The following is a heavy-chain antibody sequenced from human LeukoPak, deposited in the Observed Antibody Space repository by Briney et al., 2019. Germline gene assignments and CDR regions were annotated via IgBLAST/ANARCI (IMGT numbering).Heavy chain of an antibody. V-gene: IGHV3-30*18. Sequence: SLTLSCVASGFTFSSYGMHWVRQAPGKGLEWVAVISNDGSNKYYADSVKGRFTISRDNSKNTLYLQMNSLRAEDTAVYYCAKGRGAFDIWGQGTVVTVSS. CDR2: ISNDGSNK. CDR3: AKGRGAFDI. J-gene: IGHJ3*02. CDR1: GFTFSSYG. D-gene: IGHD3-10*01.